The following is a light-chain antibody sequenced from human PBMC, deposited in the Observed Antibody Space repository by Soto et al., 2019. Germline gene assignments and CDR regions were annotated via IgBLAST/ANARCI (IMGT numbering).Light chain of an antibody. CDR2: AAS. Sequence: DIQMTQSPSSLSASVGDRVTITCRASQSISSHLNWYQQKPRKAPKLLIYAASSLQSGVPSRFSGSGYVTDFTLTISSLQPEDFATYYCQRSYSTPYTFGHGTKLEIK. CDR3: QRSYSTPYT. J-gene: IGKJ2*01. V-gene: IGKV1-39*01. CDR1: QSISSH.